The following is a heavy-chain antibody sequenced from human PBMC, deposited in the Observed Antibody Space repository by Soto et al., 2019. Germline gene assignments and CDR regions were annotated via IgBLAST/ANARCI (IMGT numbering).Heavy chain of an antibody. CDR1: GGSITSSNC. CDR3: ARGIHGMSGTTDY. CDR2: IYQSGNT. Sequence: QVQLPESGPGLVKPSGTLSLTCAVSGGSITSSNCWTWVRQPPGKGLEWIGEIYQSGNTNYNPSLKSRVTISVDKSKNQFSLKVNSVTAADTAIYYCARGIHGMSGTTDYWGQGTLVTVSS. V-gene: IGHV4-4*02. D-gene: IGHD1-20*01. J-gene: IGHJ4*02.